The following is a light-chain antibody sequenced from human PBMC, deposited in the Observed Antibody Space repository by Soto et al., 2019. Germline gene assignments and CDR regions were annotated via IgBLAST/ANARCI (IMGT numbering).Light chain of an antibody. J-gene: IGLJ2*01. V-gene: IGLV1-40*01. CDR2: GNT. CDR3: SSYTTSSLGV. CDR1: SSNIGAGYD. Sequence: QSVLTQPPSVSGAPGQRVTISCTGSSSNIGAGYDVHWYQQLPGTTPKLLIYGNTNRPSGVSNRFSGSKSGNTASLTISGLQAEDEGDYYCSSYTTSSLGVFGGGTKVTVL.